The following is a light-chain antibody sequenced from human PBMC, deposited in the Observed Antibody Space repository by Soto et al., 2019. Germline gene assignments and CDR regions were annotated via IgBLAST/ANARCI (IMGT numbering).Light chain of an antibody. CDR3: TSYTRSTTYV. J-gene: IGLJ1*01. CDR1: SSDVGAYNY. Sequence: QSALTQPASVSGSPGQSITISCTGTSSDVGAYNYVSWYQQHPGKAPKLIIYGVSNRPSGVSHRFSGSKSGSTASLTISGLQPEDEADYYCTSYTRSTTYVFGTGTKLTVL. CDR2: GVS. V-gene: IGLV2-14*01.